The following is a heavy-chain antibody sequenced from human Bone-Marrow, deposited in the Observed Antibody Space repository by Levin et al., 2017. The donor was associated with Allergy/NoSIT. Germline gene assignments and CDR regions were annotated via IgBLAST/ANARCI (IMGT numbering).Heavy chain of an antibody. CDR2: IYHNGMT. CDR3: TREPDSNCRNWFDP. D-gene: IGHD4-11*01. V-gene: IGHV4-38-2*02. CDR1: GYSISSGYF. J-gene: IGHJ5*02. Sequence: SETLSLTCNVSGYSISSGYFWGWIRQAPGKGPEWIGSIYHNGMTFYNPSLKSRVTISVDTSKNPFSLKLNSVTAADTAVYYCTREPDSNCRNWFDPWSQGSLVTVSS.